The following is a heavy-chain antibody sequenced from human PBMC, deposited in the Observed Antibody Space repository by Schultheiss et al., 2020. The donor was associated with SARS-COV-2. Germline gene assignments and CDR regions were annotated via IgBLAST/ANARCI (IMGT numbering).Heavy chain of an antibody. J-gene: IGHJ2*01. CDR3: ARRRAGSDL. Sequence: SETLSLTCAVYGGSFSGYYWSWIRQPPGKGLEWIGEINHSGSTNYNPSLKSRVTISVDTSQNQFSLKLSSVTAADTAVYYCARRRAGSDLWGRGTLVTVSS. V-gene: IGHV4-34*01. CDR1: GGSFSGYY. CDR2: INHSGST.